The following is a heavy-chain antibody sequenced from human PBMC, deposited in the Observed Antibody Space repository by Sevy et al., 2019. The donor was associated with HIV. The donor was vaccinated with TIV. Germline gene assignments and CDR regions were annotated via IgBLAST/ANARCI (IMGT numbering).Heavy chain of an antibody. J-gene: IGHJ4*02. V-gene: IGHV1-69*06. CDR1: GGTFSSYA. CDR2: IIPIFGTA. CDR3: ATARITMIVVVITLAFDX. Sequence: ASVKVSCKASGGTFSSYAISWVRQAPGQGLEWMGGIIPIFGTANYAQXFQGRVTITADKSTSTAYMELSSLRSEDTAVYYCATARITMIVVVITLAFDXWGQGTLVTVSS. D-gene: IGHD3-22*01.